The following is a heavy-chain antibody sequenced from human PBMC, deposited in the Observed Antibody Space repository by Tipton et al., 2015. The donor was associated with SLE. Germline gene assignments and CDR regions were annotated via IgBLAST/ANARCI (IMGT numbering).Heavy chain of an antibody. V-gene: IGHV4-39*01. CDR1: GGSISRRNYY. J-gene: IGHJ5*02. Sequence: TLSLTCSVSGGSISRRNYYWGWIRQSPGKGLEWIGSVHYTGNTYYNPSLQSRVAISVDTSENRFSLRLSAVTAADTAVYYCARQSAVMVIYTLRPTWFDPWGQGTVVTVSS. CDR3: ARQSAVMVIYTLRPTWFDP. D-gene: IGHD2-21*01. CDR2: VHYTGNT.